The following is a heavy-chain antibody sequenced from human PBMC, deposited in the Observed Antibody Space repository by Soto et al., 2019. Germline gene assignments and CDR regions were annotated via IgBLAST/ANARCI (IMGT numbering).Heavy chain of an antibody. CDR3: ARRERGLENFDY. Sequence: QVQLVQSGAEVKQPGASVKVSFKTSGYTFTGYYIHWIRQAPGQGLEWMGWINPNSGDTNYSQDFQGRVTMTSDTSFTTAYVELTRLRSDDTGVYYCARRERGLENFDYWGQGTLVTVSS. D-gene: IGHD1-26*01. V-gene: IGHV1-2*02. CDR2: INPNSGDT. CDR1: GYTFTGYY. J-gene: IGHJ4*02.